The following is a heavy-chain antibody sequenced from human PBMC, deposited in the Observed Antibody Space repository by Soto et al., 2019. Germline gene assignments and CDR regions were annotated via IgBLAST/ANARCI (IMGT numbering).Heavy chain of an antibody. CDR1: GFTFTSSA. V-gene: IGHV1-58*01. Sequence: ASVKVSCKASGFTFTSSAVQWVRQARGQRLEWIGWIVVGSGNTNYAQKFQERVTITRDMSTSTAYMELSSLRSEDTAVYYCAADRDYDFWSGPPRGFDPWGQGTLVTVSS. J-gene: IGHJ5*02. CDR3: AADRDYDFWSGPPRGFDP. D-gene: IGHD3-3*01. CDR2: IVVGSGNT.